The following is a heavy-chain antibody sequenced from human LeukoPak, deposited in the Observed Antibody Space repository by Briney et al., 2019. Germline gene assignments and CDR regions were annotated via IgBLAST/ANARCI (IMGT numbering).Heavy chain of an antibody. CDR3: ARVKLRGYRRYDQ. CDR2: IKQDGSEK. Sequence: GGSLRLSCAASGFTFSSYWMSWVRQAPGKGLEWVANIKQDGSEKYYVDSVKGRFTISRDNAKNSLYLQMNSLRAEDTAVYYCARVKLRGYRRYDQWGQGTLVTVSS. J-gene: IGHJ5*02. CDR1: GFTFSSYW. V-gene: IGHV3-7*01. D-gene: IGHD5-12*01.